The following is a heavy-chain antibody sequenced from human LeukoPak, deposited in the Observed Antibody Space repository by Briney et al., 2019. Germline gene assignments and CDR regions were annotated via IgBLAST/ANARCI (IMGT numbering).Heavy chain of an antibody. V-gene: IGHV4-4*02. CDR2: IYHSGST. Sequence: PSETLSLTCAVSGGSISSSNWWSWVRQPPGKGLEWIGEIYHSGSTNYNPSLKSRVTISVDKSKNQFSLKLSFVTAADTAVYYCARGGSSSWNDAFDIWGQGTMVTVSS. J-gene: IGHJ3*02. CDR1: GGSISSSNW. CDR3: ARGGSSSWNDAFDI. D-gene: IGHD6-13*01.